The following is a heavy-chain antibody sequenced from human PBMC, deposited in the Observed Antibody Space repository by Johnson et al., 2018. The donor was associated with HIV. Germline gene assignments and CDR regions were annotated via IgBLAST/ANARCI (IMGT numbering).Heavy chain of an antibody. CDR1: GFTFSSYD. J-gene: IGHJ3*02. D-gene: IGHD2-15*01. Sequence: VQLVESGGGVVRPGGSLRLSCAASGFTFSSYDMHWVRQTTGEGLEWVSGIGSAGDTFYPGSLKGRFTISRENAKNTLNLQMSSLRAEDTAVYYCAREIAVAEAATLTSGILDIWGQGTMVTVSS. CDR2: IGSAGDT. V-gene: IGHV3-13*01. CDR3: AREIAVAEAATLTSGILDI.